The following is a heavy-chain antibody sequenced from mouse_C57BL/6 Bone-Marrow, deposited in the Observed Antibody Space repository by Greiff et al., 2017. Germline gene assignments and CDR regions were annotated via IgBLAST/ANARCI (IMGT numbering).Heavy chain of an antibody. CDR3: VIQGYGNLASWFAY. CDR1: GFSFNTYA. Sequence: DVMLVEPGGGLVQPKGSLKLSCAASGFSFNTYAMNWVRQAPGQGLEWVARISSKSNNYATYYADSVKDRFTISRDDSESMLYLQMNNLKTEETSMCYCVIQGYGNLASWFAYWGQGTLVTVSA. D-gene: IGHD2-10*02. V-gene: IGHV10-1*01. J-gene: IGHJ3*01. CDR2: ISSKSNNYAT.